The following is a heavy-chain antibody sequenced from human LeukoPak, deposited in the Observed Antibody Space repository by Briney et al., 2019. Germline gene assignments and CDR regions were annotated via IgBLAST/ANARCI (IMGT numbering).Heavy chain of an antibody. CDR2: IYYSGST. Sequence: PSETLSLTCTVSGGSISSYYWSWIRQPPGKALEWIGYIYYSGSTNYNPSLKSRVTISVDTSKNQFSLKLSSVTAADTAVYYCARVFDTAMDSIDYWGQGTLVTVSS. D-gene: IGHD5-18*01. CDR1: GGSISSYY. CDR3: ARVFDTAMDSIDY. J-gene: IGHJ4*02. V-gene: IGHV4-59*01.